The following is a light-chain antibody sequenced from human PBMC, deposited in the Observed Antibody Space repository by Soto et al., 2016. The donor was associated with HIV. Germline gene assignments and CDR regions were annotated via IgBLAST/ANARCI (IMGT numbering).Light chain of an antibody. CDR3: QVWDSSSDLVV. V-gene: IGLV3-21*01. CDR2: DDS. Sequence: SYVLTQPPSVSVAPGKTATISCAGIGSKTVSWYQQKPGQAPVVVVYDDSDRPSGIPERFSGSNSGHTATLTISGVEAGDEADYYCQVWDSSSDLVVFGGGTKLTVL. J-gene: IGLJ2*01. CDR1: IGSKT.